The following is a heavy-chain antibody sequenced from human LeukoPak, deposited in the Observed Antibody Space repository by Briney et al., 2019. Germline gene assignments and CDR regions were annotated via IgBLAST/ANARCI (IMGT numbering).Heavy chain of an antibody. CDR3: ARGTHLRFLEWYHDY. V-gene: IGHV4-61*02. CDR2: IYTSGST. Sequence: PSETLSLTCTVSGGSISSGSYYWSWIRQPTGKGLEWIGRIYTSGSTNYNPSLKSRVTISVDTSKNQFSLKLSSVTAADTAVYYCARGTHLRFLEWYHDYWGQGTLVTVSS. D-gene: IGHD3-3*01. CDR1: GGSISSGSYY. J-gene: IGHJ4*02.